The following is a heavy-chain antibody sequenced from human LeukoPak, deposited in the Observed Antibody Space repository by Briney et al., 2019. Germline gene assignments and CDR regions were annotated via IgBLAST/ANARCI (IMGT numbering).Heavy chain of an antibody. J-gene: IGHJ4*02. CDR2: IYYSGNT. D-gene: IGHD6-19*01. CDR1: GGSISNSNYY. V-gene: IGHV4-39*01. CDR3: AHGGHSSGWYGELIDY. Sequence: SETLSLTCTVSGGSISNSNYYWGWIRQSPGKGLEWIGSIYYSGNTYYNPSLKGRVTISVDTSENQFSLILSSVTAADTAVYYCAHGGHSSGWYGELIDYWGQGTLLTVSS.